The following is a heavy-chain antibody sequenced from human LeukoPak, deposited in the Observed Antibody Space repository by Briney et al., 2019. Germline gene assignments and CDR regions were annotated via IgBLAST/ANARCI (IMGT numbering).Heavy chain of an antibody. CDR3: ANSINSWYGYYGMDV. V-gene: IGHV3-30*18. CDR1: GFTFSSYG. Sequence: GRSLRLSCAASGFTFSSYGMHWVRQAPGKGLEWVAVISYDGSNKYYADSVKGRFTTSRDNSKNTLYLQMNSLRAEDTAVYYCANSINSWYGYYGMDVWGQGTTVTVSS. J-gene: IGHJ6*02. CDR2: ISYDGSNK. D-gene: IGHD6-13*01.